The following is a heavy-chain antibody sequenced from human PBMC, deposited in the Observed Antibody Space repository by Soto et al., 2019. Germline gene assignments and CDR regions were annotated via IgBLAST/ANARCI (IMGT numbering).Heavy chain of an antibody. Sequence: ASVKVSCKASGYTFTGYYMHWVRQAPGQGLEWMGWINPNSGGTNYAQKFQGWVTMTRDTSISTAYMELSRLRSDDTAVYYCARARGGPLSLNDAFDIWGQGTMVTVSS. J-gene: IGHJ3*02. V-gene: IGHV1-2*04. D-gene: IGHD3-10*01. CDR3: ARARGGPLSLNDAFDI. CDR1: GYTFTGYY. CDR2: INPNSGGT.